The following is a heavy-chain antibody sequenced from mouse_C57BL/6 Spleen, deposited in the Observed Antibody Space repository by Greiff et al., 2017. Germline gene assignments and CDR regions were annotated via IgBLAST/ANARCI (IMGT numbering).Heavy chain of an antibody. Sequence: VHVKQSGPELVKPGASVKMSCKASGYTFTDYNMHWVKQSHGKSLEWIGYINPNNGGTSYNQKFKGKATLTVNKSSSTAYMELRSLTSEDSAVYYCARRRGYFDYWGQGTTLTVSS. CDR1: GYTFTDYN. CDR3: ARRRGYFDY. J-gene: IGHJ2*01. CDR2: INPNNGGT. V-gene: IGHV1-22*01.